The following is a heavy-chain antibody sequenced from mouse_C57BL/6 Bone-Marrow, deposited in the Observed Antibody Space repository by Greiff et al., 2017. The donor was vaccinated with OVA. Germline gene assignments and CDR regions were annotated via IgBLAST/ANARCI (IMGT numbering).Heavy chain of an antibody. V-gene: IGHV1-62-2*01. J-gene: IGHJ4*01. D-gene: IGHD2-1*01. CDR2: FYPGSGSI. CDR3: ARHEEGRGYYGNRYAMDY. CDR1: GYTFTEYT. Sequence: LMKPGASVKLSCKASGYTFTEYTIHWVKQRSGQGLEWIGWFYPGSGSIKYNEKFKDKATLTADKSSSTVYMELSRLTSEDSAVYFCARHEEGRGYYGNRYAMDYWGQGTSVTVSS.